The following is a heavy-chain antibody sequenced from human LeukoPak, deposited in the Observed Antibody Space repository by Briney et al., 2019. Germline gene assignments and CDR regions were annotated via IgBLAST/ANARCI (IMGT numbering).Heavy chain of an antibody. CDR2: ISGSSTNT. J-gene: IGHJ3*02. CDR1: GFTFSDYY. CDR3: ARVPWLVHGAFDI. V-gene: IGHV3-11*05. D-gene: IGHD6-19*01. Sequence: GGSLRLSCAASGFTFSDYYMTWIRQAPGKGLEWVSYISGSSTNTNYADSVKGRFTISRDNAKSSLYLQMNSLRAEDTAVYYCARVPWLVHGAFDIWGQGTMVTVSS.